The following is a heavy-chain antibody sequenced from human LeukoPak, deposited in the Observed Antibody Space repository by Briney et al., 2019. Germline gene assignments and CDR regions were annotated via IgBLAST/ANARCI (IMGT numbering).Heavy chain of an antibody. CDR2: IYYSGST. CDR1: GGSISSYY. Sequence: PSETLSLTCTVSGGSISSYYWSWIRQPPGKVLEWIGYIYYSGSTNYNPSLQSRVTISLDRSKNQFSVKLTSVTAADTAVYYCARIERDGSGKPPYYYYYMDVWGKGTTVTVSS. J-gene: IGHJ6*03. CDR3: ARIERDGSGKPPYYYYYMDV. V-gene: IGHV4-59*01. D-gene: IGHD3-10*01.